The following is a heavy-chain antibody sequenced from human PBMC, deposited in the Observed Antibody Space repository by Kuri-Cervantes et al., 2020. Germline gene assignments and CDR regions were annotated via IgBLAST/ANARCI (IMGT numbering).Heavy chain of an antibody. V-gene: IGHV4-34*01. Sequence: GSLRLSCAVYGGSFSGYYWSWIRQPPGKGLEWIGEINHSGSTYYNPSLKSRVTISVDTSKNQFSLKLSSVTAADTAVYYCARASVYDSSGHYYYGMDVWGQGTTVTVSS. J-gene: IGHJ6*02. CDR3: ARASVYDSSGHYYYGMDV. CDR1: GGSFSGYY. D-gene: IGHD3-22*01. CDR2: INHSGST.